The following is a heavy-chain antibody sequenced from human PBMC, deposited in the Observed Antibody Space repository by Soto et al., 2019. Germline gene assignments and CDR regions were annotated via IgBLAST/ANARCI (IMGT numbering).Heavy chain of an antibody. CDR1: GFTFSSYH. Sequence: SLRLSCAASGFTFSSYHMHWVRQAPGKGLEWVAVIWSDGSEKYYAYSVKGRFTISRDNSKNTLYLQMNSLRAEDTAVYYCARIGSWALNFDYWGQGTLVTVSS. J-gene: IGHJ4*02. CDR2: IWSDGSEK. V-gene: IGHV3-33*01. CDR3: ARIGSWALNFDY. D-gene: IGHD6-13*01.